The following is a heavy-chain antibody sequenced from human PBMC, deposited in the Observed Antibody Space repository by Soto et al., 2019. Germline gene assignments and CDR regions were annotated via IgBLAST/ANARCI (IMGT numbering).Heavy chain of an antibody. CDR1: GYSFISYW. CDR3: ARQDSESHTDAAFDN. V-gene: IGHV5-51*01. D-gene: IGHD1-26*01. J-gene: IGHJ3*02. CDR2: IYPGDSDT. Sequence: GESLKISCKGSGYSFISYWIGWVRQMPGKCLEWMGIIYPGDSDTRYSPSFQGQVTISADKSISTAYLQWTSLKASDTAMYYCARQDSESHTDAAFDNWGQGTMVTVSS.